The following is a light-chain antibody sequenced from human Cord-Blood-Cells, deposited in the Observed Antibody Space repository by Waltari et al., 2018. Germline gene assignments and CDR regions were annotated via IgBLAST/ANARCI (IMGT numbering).Light chain of an antibody. Sequence: EIVLTPSPATLSLSPGERATLSCRASQRVSSYLAWYQQKPGQAPRLLIYDASNRATGIPARFSGSGSGTDFTLTISSLEPEDCAVYYCQQRSNWITFGQGTRLEIK. V-gene: IGKV3-11*01. J-gene: IGKJ5*01. CDR3: QQRSNWIT. CDR1: QRVSSY. CDR2: DAS.